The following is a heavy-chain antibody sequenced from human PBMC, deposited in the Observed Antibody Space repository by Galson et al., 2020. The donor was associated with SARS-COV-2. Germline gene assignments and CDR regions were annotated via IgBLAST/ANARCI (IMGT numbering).Heavy chain of an antibody. Sequence: SQASETLSLTCAVYGGSFSGYYWSWIRQPPGKGLEWIGEINHSGSTNYNPSLKSRVTISVDTSKNQFSLKLSSVTAADTAVYYCARGQGRYFDWAYYWGQGTLVTVSS. CDR1: GGSFSGYY. CDR2: INHSGST. CDR3: ARGQGRYFDWAYY. D-gene: IGHD3-9*01. V-gene: IGHV4-34*01. J-gene: IGHJ4*02.